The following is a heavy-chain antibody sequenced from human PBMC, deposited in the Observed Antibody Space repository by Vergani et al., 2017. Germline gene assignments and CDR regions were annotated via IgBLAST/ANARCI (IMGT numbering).Heavy chain of an antibody. Sequence: QVQLQESGPGLVKPSETLSLTCSVSCGSISSSSYYWGWIRQPAGKGVEWIGSIYYSGSTYYNPSLKSRVTISVDTSKNKFSLKLSSVTAADTAVYYCARARGGWELPKFDYWGQGTLVTVSS. V-gene: IGHV4-39*07. J-gene: IGHJ4*02. CDR3: ARARGGWELPKFDY. D-gene: IGHD1-26*01. CDR2: IYYSGST. CDR1: CGSISSSSYY.